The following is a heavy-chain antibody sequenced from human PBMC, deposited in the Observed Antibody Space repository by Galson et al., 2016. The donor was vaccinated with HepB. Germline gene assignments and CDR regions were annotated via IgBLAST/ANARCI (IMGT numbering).Heavy chain of an antibody. J-gene: IGHJ4*01. Sequence: SLRLSCAVSGFPFSSHAMSWVRQAPGEGLEWVSIVRTNNIRSGFKTSYSDSVQGHFTVSRDDSKNALYLQMNCLRVADTAVYYWSRLYCGGGSCYPRPYYFDFWGHGILVTVSP. CDR2: VRTNNIRSGFKT. CDR3: SRLYCGGGSCYPRPYYFDF. V-gene: IGHV3-23*01. D-gene: IGHD2-15*01. CDR1: GFPFSSHA.